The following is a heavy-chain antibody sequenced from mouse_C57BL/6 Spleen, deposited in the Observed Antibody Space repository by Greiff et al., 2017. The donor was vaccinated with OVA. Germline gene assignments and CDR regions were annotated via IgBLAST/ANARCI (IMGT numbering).Heavy chain of an antibody. CDR1: GYAFSSYW. CDR2: IYPGDGDT. J-gene: IGHJ4*01. CDR3: ARRDWGGYAMDY. D-gene: IGHD4-1*01. Sequence: QVQLQQSGAELVKPGASVKISCKASGYAFSSYWMNWVKQRPGKGLEWIGQIYPGDGDTNYNGKFKGKATLTADKSSSTAYMQLSSLTSEDSAVYFCARRDWGGYAMDYWGQGTSVTVSS. V-gene: IGHV1-80*01.